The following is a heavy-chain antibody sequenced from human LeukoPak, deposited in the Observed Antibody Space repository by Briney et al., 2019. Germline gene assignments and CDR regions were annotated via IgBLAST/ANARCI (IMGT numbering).Heavy chain of an antibody. CDR3: TRGDYGDYYDLDC. J-gene: IGHJ4*02. CDR2: IRRKANGGTT. V-gene: IGHV3-49*04. CDR1: GFTFSSYA. D-gene: IGHD4-17*01. Sequence: GGSLRLSCAASGFTFSSYAMSWVRQAPGRGLEWVGFIRRKANGGTTEYAASVKGRFTISRDDSKSITYLQMNSLKTEDTAVYYCTRGDYGDYYDLDCWGQGTLVTVSS.